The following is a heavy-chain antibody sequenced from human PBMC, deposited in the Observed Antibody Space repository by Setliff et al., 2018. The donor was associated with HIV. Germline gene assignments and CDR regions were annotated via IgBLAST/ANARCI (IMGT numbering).Heavy chain of an antibody. V-gene: IGHV4-39*07. D-gene: IGHD6-13*01. J-gene: IGHJ4*02. CDR3: ARDRGILSNWLYYFDS. CDR1: GGSISSGSYY. Sequence: PSETLSLTCTVSGGSISSGSYYWGWIRQPPGKGLEWIGSIYYSGNTYYNPSLKSRVTISVDTSKNQFSLNLNSVTAADTALYYCARDRGILSNWLYYFDSWGQGTLVTVTS. CDR2: IYYSGNT.